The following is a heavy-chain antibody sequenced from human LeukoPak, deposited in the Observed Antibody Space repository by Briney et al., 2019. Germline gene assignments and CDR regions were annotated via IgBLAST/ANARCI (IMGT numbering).Heavy chain of an antibody. Sequence: SETLSLTCTVSGGSISSSSYYWGWIRQPPGKGLEWIGSIYYSGSTYYNPSLKSRVTISVDTSKNQFSLKLSSVTAADTAVYYCASASSSGWRLGYWGQGTLVTVSS. D-gene: IGHD6-19*01. CDR1: GGSISSSSYY. V-gene: IGHV4-39*07. J-gene: IGHJ4*02. CDR2: IYYSGST. CDR3: ASASSSGWRLGY.